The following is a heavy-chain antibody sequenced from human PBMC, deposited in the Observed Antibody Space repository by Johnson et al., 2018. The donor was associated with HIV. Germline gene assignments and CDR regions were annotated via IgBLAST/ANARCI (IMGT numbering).Heavy chain of an antibody. CDR3: ARDTLAWGLLPPIVAFDI. V-gene: IGHV3-20*04. D-gene: IGHD1-26*01. CDR1: GFTFRSYG. J-gene: IGHJ3*02. CDR2: INWNGGST. Sequence: VQLVESGGGVVQPGRSLRLSCVASGFTFRSYGMHLVRQAPGKGLEWVSGINWNGGSTGYADSVKGRFTISRDNAKNSLYLQMNSLRAEDTAVYYCARDTLAWGLLPPIVAFDIWGQGTMVTVSS.